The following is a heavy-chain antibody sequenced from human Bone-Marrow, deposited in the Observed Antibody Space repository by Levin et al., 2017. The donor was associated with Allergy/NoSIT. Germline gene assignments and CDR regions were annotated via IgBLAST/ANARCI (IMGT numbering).Heavy chain of an antibody. CDR3: GKETTPGRGWYTIDE. V-gene: IGHV3-23*01. Sequence: TGGSLRLSCTGSSFIFSNFGISWVRHAPGKGLEWISAVATGGRTYYADSVKGRFTISRDNSKNTVTLQMNSLRGDDTAVYYCGKETTPGRGWYTIDEWGQGTLVTVSS. D-gene: IGHD6-19*01. CDR2: VATGGRT. CDR1: SFIFSNFG. J-gene: IGHJ4*02.